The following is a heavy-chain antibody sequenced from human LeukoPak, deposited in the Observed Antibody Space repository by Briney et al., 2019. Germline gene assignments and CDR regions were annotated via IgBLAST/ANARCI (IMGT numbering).Heavy chain of an antibody. CDR3: ARAVDDSSGYYYDY. D-gene: IGHD3-22*01. CDR1: GGSISSSSYY. V-gene: IGHV4-39*07. J-gene: IGHJ4*02. Sequence: SETLSLTCTVSGGSISSSSYYWGWIRQPPGKGLEWIGSIYYSGSTYYNPSLKSRVTISVDTSKNQFSLKLSSVTAADTAVYYCARAVDDSSGYYYDYWGQGTLVTVSS. CDR2: IYYSGST.